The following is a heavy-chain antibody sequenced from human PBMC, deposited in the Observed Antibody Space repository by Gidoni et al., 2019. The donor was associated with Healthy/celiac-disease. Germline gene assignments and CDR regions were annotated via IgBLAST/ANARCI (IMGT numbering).Heavy chain of an antibody. CDR3: ARNNGGVVWVGIKSTDAFDI. D-gene: IGHD3-3*01. V-gene: IGHV3-9*01. CDR1: GFTFDDYA. J-gene: IGHJ3*02. CDR2: ISWNSGSI. Sequence: EVQLVESGGGLVQPGRSLRLSCAASGFTFDDYAMHWVRQAPGKGLEWVSGISWNSGSIGYADSVKGRFTISRDNAKNSLYLQMNSLRAEDTALYYCARNNGGVVWVGIKSTDAFDIWGQGTMVTVSS.